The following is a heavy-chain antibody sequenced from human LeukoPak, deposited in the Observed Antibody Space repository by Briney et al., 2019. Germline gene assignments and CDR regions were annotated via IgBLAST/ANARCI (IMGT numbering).Heavy chain of an antibody. Sequence: ASVKVSCMASGYTFTSYGISWVRQAPGQGPEWMGWISAYNGNTNYAQKLQGRVTMTTDTSTSTAYMELRSLRSGDTAVYYCARYDDFWSGYYYDYWGQGTLVTVSS. CDR1: GYTFTSYG. J-gene: IGHJ4*02. V-gene: IGHV1-18*01. CDR3: ARYDDFWSGYYYDY. D-gene: IGHD3-3*01. CDR2: ISAYNGNT.